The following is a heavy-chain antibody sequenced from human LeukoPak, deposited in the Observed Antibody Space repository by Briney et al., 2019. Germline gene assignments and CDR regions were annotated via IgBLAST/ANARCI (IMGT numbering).Heavy chain of an antibody. V-gene: IGHV3-7*01. CDR1: GFSFSNYQ. J-gene: IGHJ4*02. CDR2: IKQDGSEK. D-gene: IGHD3-16*01. CDR3: ATWGGFGPFDY. Sequence: GSLRLSCAASGFSFSNYQMNWVRQAPGKGLEWVANIKQDGSEKFYVDSVKGRFTISRDNAKNSLYLQMNSLRAEDTAVYYCATWGGFGPFDYWGQGTLVTVSS.